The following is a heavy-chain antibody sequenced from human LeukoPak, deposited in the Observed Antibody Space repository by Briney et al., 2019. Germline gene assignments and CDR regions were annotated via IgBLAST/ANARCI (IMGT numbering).Heavy chain of an antibody. CDR2: IRYDGSNK. CDR3: ARGYCSGGSCFHFDY. J-gene: IGHJ4*02. D-gene: IGHD2-15*01. CDR1: GFTFSSYA. V-gene: IGHV3-30*02. Sequence: GGSLRLSCAASGFTFSSYAMHWVRQAPGKGLEWMAFIRYDGSNKYYADSVKGRFTISRDNSKNTLYLQMNSLRAEDTAVYYCARGYCSGGSCFHFDYWGQGTLVTVSS.